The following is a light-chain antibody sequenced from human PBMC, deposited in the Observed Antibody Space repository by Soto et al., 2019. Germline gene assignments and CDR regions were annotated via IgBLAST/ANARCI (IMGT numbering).Light chain of an antibody. J-gene: IGLJ3*02. CDR3: AAWDDSLSGVV. CDR1: SSNIGSNY. CDR2: RNN. V-gene: IGLV1-47*01. Sequence: QSVLTQPPSASGTPGQRVTISCYGSSSNIGSNYVYWYQQLPGTAPKLLIYRNNQRPSGVPDRFSGSKSGTSASLAISGLRSEDEADYYCAAWDDSLSGVVFGGGTK.